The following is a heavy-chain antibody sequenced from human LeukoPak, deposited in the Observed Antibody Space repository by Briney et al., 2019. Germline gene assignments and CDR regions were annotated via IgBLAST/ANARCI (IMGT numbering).Heavy chain of an antibody. CDR1: GFTFSDYD. Sequence: GGSLRLSCAASGFTFSDYDMHWVRQATGEGLEWLSIITTVGVPYYQDPVKGRSTVSRENAKNSFYLQMNSLRAGDTAVYYCARKTRGHTGWYFDLWGRGALVSVSS. J-gene: IGHJ2*01. V-gene: IGHV3-13*05. D-gene: IGHD2-8*02. CDR2: ITTVGVP. CDR3: ARKTRGHTGWYFDL.